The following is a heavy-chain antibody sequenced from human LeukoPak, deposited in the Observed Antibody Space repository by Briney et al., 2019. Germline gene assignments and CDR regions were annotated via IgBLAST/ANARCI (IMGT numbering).Heavy chain of an antibody. V-gene: IGHV3-11*01. Sequence: GGSLRLSCAASGFTFSDYYMSWIRQAPGKGLEWVSYISSSGSTIYYADSVKGRFTISRDNSKNTLYLQMNSLRAEDTAVYYCAKDSSSWYTLYYFDYWGQGTLVTVSS. J-gene: IGHJ4*02. CDR3: AKDSSSWYTLYYFDY. D-gene: IGHD6-13*01. CDR1: GFTFSDYY. CDR2: ISSSGSTI.